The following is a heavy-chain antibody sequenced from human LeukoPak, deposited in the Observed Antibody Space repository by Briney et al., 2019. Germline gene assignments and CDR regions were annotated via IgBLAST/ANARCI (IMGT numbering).Heavy chain of an antibody. Sequence: SVKVSCKASGGTFSSYAISWMRQAPGQGLEWMGGIIPIFGTANYAQKFQGRATITADESTSTAYMELSSLRSEDTAVYYCALRITIFGVVPVYWGQGTLVTVSS. CDR3: ALRITIFGVVPVY. CDR1: GGTFSSYA. V-gene: IGHV1-69*13. J-gene: IGHJ4*02. CDR2: IIPIFGTA. D-gene: IGHD3-3*01.